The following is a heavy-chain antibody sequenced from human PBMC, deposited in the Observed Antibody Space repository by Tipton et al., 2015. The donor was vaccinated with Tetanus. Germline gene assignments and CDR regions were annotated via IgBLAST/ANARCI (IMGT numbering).Heavy chain of an antibody. Sequence: SLRLSCAASGFTLGTYFMNWVRQAPGKGLEWVSSISSGSSYIYYADSVKGRFTISRDNAKNSLYLQMNSLRAEDTAIYYCARDLEEWGLSNEDWFDPWGQGTLVTVSS. D-gene: IGHD1-1*01. CDR3: ARDLEEWGLSNEDWFDP. V-gene: IGHV3-21*01. CDR2: ISSGSSYI. CDR1: GFTLGTYF. J-gene: IGHJ5*02.